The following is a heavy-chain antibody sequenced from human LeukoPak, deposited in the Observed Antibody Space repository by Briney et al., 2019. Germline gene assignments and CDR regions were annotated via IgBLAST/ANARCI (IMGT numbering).Heavy chain of an antibody. V-gene: IGHV1-8*01. CDR3: ASGSTDYYYMDV. Sequence: ASVKVSCKASGYTFTSYDINWVRQATGQGLEWMGWMNPNSGNTGYAQKFQGRVTMTRNTSISTAYMELSSLRSEDTAVYYCASGSTDYYYMDVWGKGTTVTVSS. CDR1: GYTFTSYD. CDR2: MNPNSGNT. J-gene: IGHJ6*03. D-gene: IGHD5/OR15-5a*01.